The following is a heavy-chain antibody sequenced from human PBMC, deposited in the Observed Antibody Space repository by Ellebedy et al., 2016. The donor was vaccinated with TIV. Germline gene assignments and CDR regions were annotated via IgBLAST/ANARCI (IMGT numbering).Heavy chain of an antibody. V-gene: IGHV1-69*13. CDR1: GGTFSSYA. J-gene: IGHJ6*02. CDR3: ARVPPHYCSGGSCYHV. D-gene: IGHD2-15*01. Sequence: ASVKVSCKASGGTFSSYAISWVRQAPEQGLEWMGGIIPIFGTANYAQKFQGRVTITADESTSTAYMELSSLRSEDTAVYYCARVPPHYCSGGSCYHVWGQGTTVTVSS. CDR2: IIPIFGTA.